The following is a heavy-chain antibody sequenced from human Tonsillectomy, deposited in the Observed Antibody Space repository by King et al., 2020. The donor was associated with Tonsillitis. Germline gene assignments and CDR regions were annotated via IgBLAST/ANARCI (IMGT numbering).Heavy chain of an antibody. J-gene: IGHJ6*02. CDR1: GGSINTYY. CDR2: IDNSGNN. Sequence: VQLQESGPGLVKPSETLSLTCNVSGGSINTYYWTWIRQSPGKGLEGIANIDNSGNNNYSPSLKSRVTISLDTSKNQFSLRLSSVTAADTAVYYCAREKFDFWRQLYYVGDVWGQGTTVTVSS. V-gene: IGHV4-59*01. CDR3: AREKFDFWRQLYYVGDV. D-gene: IGHD3-3*01.